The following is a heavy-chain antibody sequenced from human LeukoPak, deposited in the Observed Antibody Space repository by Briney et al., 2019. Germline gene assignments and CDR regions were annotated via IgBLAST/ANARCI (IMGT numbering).Heavy chain of an antibody. Sequence: GGSLRLSCAASGFTFSNYYMSWIRQAPGKGLEWVSYISSSGSTIYYADSVKGRFTISRDNAKNSLYLQMNCLRAEDTAVFYCARDLYGDYAFDIWGQGTVVTVSS. V-gene: IGHV3-11*04. D-gene: IGHD4-17*01. CDR1: GFTFSNYY. CDR3: ARDLYGDYAFDI. CDR2: ISSSGSTI. J-gene: IGHJ3*02.